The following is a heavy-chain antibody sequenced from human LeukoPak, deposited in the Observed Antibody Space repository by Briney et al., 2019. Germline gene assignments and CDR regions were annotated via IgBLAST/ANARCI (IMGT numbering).Heavy chain of an antibody. CDR1: GFTFSTYA. D-gene: IGHD2-15*01. J-gene: IGHJ4*02. V-gene: IGHV3-23*01. CDR3: AKVQVAVAWGGFDY. Sequence: GGSLRLSCAASGFTFSTYAMSWVRQAPGKGLEWVSGISESGSSTYYADSVKGRSTISRDNSKNTLYLQMNSLRAEDTAVYYCAKVQVAVAWGGFDYWGQGTLVTVSS. CDR2: ISESGSST.